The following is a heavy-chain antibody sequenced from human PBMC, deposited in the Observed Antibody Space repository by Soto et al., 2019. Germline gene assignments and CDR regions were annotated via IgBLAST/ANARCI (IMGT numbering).Heavy chain of an antibody. CDR1: GFTFDDYA. D-gene: IGHD6-19*01. J-gene: IGHJ4*02. V-gene: IGHV3-9*01. Sequence: DVQLVESGGGLVQPGRSLRLSCAASGFTFDDYAMHWVRQAPGKGLEWVSGISWNSGSIGYADSVKGRFTISRDNAKNSLYLQMNSLRAEDTDLYYCAKELSSGSTDLDYWGQGTRVPVSS. CDR2: ISWNSGSI. CDR3: AKELSSGSTDLDY.